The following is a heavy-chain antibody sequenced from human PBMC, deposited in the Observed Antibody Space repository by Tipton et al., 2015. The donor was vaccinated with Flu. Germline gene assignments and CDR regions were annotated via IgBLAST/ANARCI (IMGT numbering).Heavy chain of an antibody. Sequence: TLSLTCTVSGESIASSSYLWNWIRQPAGKGLEWIGRIYINGGTKYNPSLKGRVTISLDAAKNQFYLELTSVTAADTAVYYCARDPVDVSTAYYYDYYYGMDVWGQGNAVTVSS. CDR1: GESIASSSYL. CDR2: IYINGGT. V-gene: IGHV4-61*02. J-gene: IGHJ6*02. CDR3: ARDPVDVSTAYYYDYYYGMDV. D-gene: IGHD3-22*01.